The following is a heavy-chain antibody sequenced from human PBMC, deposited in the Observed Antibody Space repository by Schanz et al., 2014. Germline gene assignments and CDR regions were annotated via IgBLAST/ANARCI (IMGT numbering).Heavy chain of an antibody. V-gene: IGHV3-30*04. CDR1: RFIFKSYA. D-gene: IGHD2-21*01. J-gene: IGHJ6*02. CDR2: TSFDGNEK. Sequence: QVQLVESGGGLVQPGRSLRLSCTASRFIFKSYAMHWVRQAPGKGLEWVAFTSFDGNEKSYADSVKGRFTISRDNSKSTLFLQMNSLRPDDTAVYYCARDPLPYSSYSYYTMDVWGQGTTVTISS. CDR3: ARDPLPYSSYSYYTMDV.